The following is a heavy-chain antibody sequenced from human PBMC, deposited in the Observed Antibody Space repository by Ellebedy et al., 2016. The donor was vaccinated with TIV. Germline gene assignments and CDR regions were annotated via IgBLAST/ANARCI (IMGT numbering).Heavy chain of an antibody. Sequence: PGGSLRLSCAASGFTFSGSAMHWVRQASGKGLEWVGRIRSKANSYATEYAASVKGRFTISRDDSKNTAYLQMNSRKTEDTAVYYCIPGPLEDYYDSSGYYWGDDAFDIWGQGTMVTVSS. CDR1: GFTFSGSA. V-gene: IGHV3-73*01. D-gene: IGHD3-22*01. CDR3: IPGPLEDYYDSSGYYWGDDAFDI. J-gene: IGHJ3*02. CDR2: IRSKANSYAT.